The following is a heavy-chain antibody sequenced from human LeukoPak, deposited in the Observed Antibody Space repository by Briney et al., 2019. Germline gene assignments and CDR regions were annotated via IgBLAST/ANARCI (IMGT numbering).Heavy chain of an antibody. CDR2: ISHRGNT. D-gene: IGHD2-8*01. CDR1: GDSINSGSYY. J-gene: IGHJ4*02. Sequence: TASETLSLTCTVFGDSINSGSYYWGWIRQPPGKGLEWFWSISHRGNTYYNPSLRSRVTIFVDMSKNQRSLKLSSVTATDTAVYYCARLYEGKRPPDYWGQGTPVTVSS. V-gene: IGHV4-39*01. CDR3: ARLYEGKRPPDY.